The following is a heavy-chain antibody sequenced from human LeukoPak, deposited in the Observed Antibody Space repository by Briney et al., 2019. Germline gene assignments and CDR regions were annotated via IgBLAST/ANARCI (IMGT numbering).Heavy chain of an antibody. V-gene: IGHV3-48*01. CDR3: ARDFDY. CDR2: ISSSSSTI. Sequence: GGSLRLSCAASGFTFSSYSMNWVRQAPGKGLEWVSYISSSSSTIYYADSVKGRFTISRDNAKNSLYLQMNSPRAEDTAVYYCARDFDYWGQGTLVTVSS. CDR1: GFTFSSYS. J-gene: IGHJ4*02.